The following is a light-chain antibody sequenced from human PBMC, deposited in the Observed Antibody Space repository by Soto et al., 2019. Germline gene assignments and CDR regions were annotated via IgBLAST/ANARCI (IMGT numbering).Light chain of an antibody. Sequence: SYELTQPPSVSVAPGKTARITCGGSNIGSKSVRWYQQKPGQAPALVIYYDTDRPSGIPERFSGSNSGNTATLTLTRVEAGDEADYYCQVWDSSSDHLVFGGGTKLTVL. CDR2: YDT. J-gene: IGLJ2*01. CDR1: NIGSKS. V-gene: IGLV3-21*04. CDR3: QVWDSSSDHLV.